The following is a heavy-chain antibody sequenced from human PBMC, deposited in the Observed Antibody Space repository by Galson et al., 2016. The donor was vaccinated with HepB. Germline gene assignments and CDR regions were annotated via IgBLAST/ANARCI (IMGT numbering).Heavy chain of an antibody. CDR1: GFTFSNYP. CDR3: VKVFQRGFPYFDY. Sequence: SLRLSCAASGFTFSNYPMSWVRQAPGKGLEWVANINFSGVTTAYADSVKGRFTISRDNSDNTVYLQMSSLRAEDTAIYYCVKVFQRGFPYFDYWGRGALVAVSS. CDR2: INFSGVTT. V-gene: IGHV3-23*01. J-gene: IGHJ4*02. D-gene: IGHD2/OR15-2a*01.